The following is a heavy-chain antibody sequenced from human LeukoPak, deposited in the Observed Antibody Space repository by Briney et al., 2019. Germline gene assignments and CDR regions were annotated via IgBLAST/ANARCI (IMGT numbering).Heavy chain of an antibody. J-gene: IGHJ4*02. D-gene: IGHD1-26*01. CDR2: ISYDGSNK. V-gene: IGHV3-30*18. CDR1: GFTFSSYG. CDR3: AKDLDSGSYWFYPDY. Sequence: PGRSLRLSCAASGFTFSSYGMHWVRQAPGKGLEWVAVISYDGSNKYYADSVKGRFTISRDNSKNTLYLQMNSLRAEDTAVYYCAKDLDSGSYWFYPDYWGQGTLVTVSS.